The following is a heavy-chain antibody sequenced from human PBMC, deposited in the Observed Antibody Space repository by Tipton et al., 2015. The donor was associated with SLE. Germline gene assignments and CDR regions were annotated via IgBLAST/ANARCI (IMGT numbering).Heavy chain of an antibody. J-gene: IGHJ4*02. D-gene: IGHD2-15*01. CDR3: ARGSSLLGFCSGGACYPLDY. CDR2: VSHTGNT. Sequence: GLVKPSGTLSLTCAVSGGSISSSNWWSWVRQTPGKGLEWIGEVSHTGNTNYNPSLQSRVIISVDKSKNQFSLKLTSVTAADTATYYCARGSSLLGFCSGGACYPLDYWGQGTLATVSS. V-gene: IGHV4-4*02. CDR1: GGSISSSNW.